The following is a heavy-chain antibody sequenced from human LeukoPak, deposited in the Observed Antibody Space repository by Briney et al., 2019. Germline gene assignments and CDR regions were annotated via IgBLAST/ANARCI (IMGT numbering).Heavy chain of an antibody. Sequence: AGGSLRLSCAASGFTFSSYAMHWVRQAPGEGLEYVSAISSNGGSTYYANSVKGRFTISRDNSKNTLYLQMGSLRAEDMAVYYCARDQMPQYDILTGPNAFDIWGQGTMVTVSS. CDR2: ISSNGGST. J-gene: IGHJ3*02. D-gene: IGHD3-9*01. CDR1: GFTFSSYA. V-gene: IGHV3-64*01. CDR3: ARDQMPQYDILTGPNAFDI.